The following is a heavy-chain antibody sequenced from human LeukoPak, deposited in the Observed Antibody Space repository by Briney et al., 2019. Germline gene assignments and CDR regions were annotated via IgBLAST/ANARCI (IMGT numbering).Heavy chain of an antibody. J-gene: IGHJ5*02. D-gene: IGHD5-12*01. CDR2: FYHSGST. Sequence: TSETLSLTCTVSGYSISSDYYWGWIRPPPGKGLEWIGIFYHSGSTYYNPSLKSRVTISVDTSKNQFSLKLSSVTAADTAVYYCARVQRGYSGRTTPQNNWFDPWGQGTLVTVSS. V-gene: IGHV4-38-2*02. CDR1: GYSISSDYY. CDR3: ARVQRGYSGRTTPQNNWFDP.